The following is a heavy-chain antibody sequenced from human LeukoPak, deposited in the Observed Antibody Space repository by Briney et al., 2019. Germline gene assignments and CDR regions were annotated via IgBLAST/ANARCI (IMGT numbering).Heavy chain of an antibody. V-gene: IGHV3-23*01. CDR3: AKDSILGSERPKQFDY. CDR1: GFTFSSYA. J-gene: IGHJ4*02. CDR2: ISGRGGST. Sequence: GGSLRLSCAASGFTFSSYAMSWVRQAPGKGLEGVSAISGRGGSTYYADSVKGRFTISRDNSKNTLYLQMNSLRAEDTAVYYCAKDSILGSERPKQFDYWGQGTLVTVSS. D-gene: IGHD3-3*02.